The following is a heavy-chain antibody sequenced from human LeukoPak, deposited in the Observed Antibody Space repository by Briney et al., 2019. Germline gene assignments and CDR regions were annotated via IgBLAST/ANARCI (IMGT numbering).Heavy chain of an antibody. J-gene: IGHJ5*02. D-gene: IGHD2-2*01. V-gene: IGHV1-18*01. Sequence: GLVKVSCKASGYTFTSYGISWVRQAPGQGLEWMGWISAYNGNTNYAQKLQGRVTMTTDTSTSTAYMELRSLRSDDTAVYYCARGDIVVVPAAANWFDPWGQGTLVTVSS. CDR2: ISAYNGNT. CDR1: GYTFTSYG. CDR3: ARGDIVVVPAAANWFDP.